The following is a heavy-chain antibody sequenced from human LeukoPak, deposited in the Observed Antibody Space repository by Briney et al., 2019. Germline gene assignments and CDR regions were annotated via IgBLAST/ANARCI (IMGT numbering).Heavy chain of an antibody. CDR1: GFTFSSYS. J-gene: IGHJ4*02. CDR3: AKDLYGSGSYQIRLFDY. Sequence: GGSLRLSCAASGFTFSSYSMNWVRQAPGKGLEWVSSISSSSYIYYADSVKGRFTISRDNSKNTLYLQVNSLRAEDTAVYYCAKDLYGSGSYQIRLFDYWGQGTLVTVSS. CDR2: ISSSSYI. D-gene: IGHD3-10*01. V-gene: IGHV3-21*01.